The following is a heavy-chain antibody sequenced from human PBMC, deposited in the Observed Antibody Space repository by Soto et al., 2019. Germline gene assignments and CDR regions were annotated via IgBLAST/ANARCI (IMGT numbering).Heavy chain of an antibody. D-gene: IGHD3-22*01. CDR2: INHSGST. CDR1: GGSFSGYY. Sequence: SETLSLTCAVYGGSFSGYYWSWIRQPPGKGLEWIGEINHSGSTNYNPSLKSRVTISVDTSKNQFSLKLSSVTAADTAVYYCASSQDLTMIGGVNWFDPWGQGTLVT. J-gene: IGHJ5*02. CDR3: ASSQDLTMIGGVNWFDP. V-gene: IGHV4-34*01.